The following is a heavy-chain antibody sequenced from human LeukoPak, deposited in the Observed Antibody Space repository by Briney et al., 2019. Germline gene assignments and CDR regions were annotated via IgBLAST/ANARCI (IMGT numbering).Heavy chain of an antibody. CDR1: GFTFSSYS. V-gene: IGHV3-21*04. CDR3: TRDTWIQLWLPEY. D-gene: IGHD5-18*01. CDR2: ISSSSSYI. Sequence: PGGSLRLSCAASGFTFSSYSMNWVRQAPGEGLEWVSSISSSSSYIYYADSVKGRFTISRDNAKNSLYLQMNSLRVEDTAVCFCTRDTWIQLWLPEYWGQGTLVTVSS. J-gene: IGHJ4*02.